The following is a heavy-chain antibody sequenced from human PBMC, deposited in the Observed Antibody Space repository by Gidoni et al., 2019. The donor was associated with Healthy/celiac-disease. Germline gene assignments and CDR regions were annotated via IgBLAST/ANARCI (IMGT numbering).Heavy chain of an antibody. CDR3: AKDHDFWSGYYYYGMDV. V-gene: IGHV3-30*02. Sequence: QVQLVESGGGVVEPGGSLRLSCAASGFPFSSYGMHWVRQAPGKGLEWVAFIRYDGSNKYYADSVKGRFTISRDNSKNTLYLQMNSLRAEDTAVYYCAKDHDFWSGYYYYGMDVWGQGTTVTVSS. CDR2: IRYDGSNK. CDR1: GFPFSSYG. J-gene: IGHJ6*02. D-gene: IGHD3-3*01.